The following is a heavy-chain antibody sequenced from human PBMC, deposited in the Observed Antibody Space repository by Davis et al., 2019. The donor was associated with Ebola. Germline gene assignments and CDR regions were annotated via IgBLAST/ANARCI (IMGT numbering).Heavy chain of an antibody. D-gene: IGHD3-3*01. CDR3: ARDRDDFWSGYYTYYFDY. CDR1: EFTFSSYS. V-gene: IGHV3-21*01. J-gene: IGHJ4*02. Sequence: GESLKISCAASEFTFSSYSMNWVRQAPGKGLEWVSSISSSSTYIYNADSVKGRFTVSRDNAKNSLYLQMNSLRAEDTAVYYCARDRDDFWSGYYTYYFDYWGQGTLVTVSS. CDR2: ISSSSTYI.